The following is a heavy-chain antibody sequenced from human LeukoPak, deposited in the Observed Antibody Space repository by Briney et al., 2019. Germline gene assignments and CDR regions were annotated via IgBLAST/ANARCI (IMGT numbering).Heavy chain of an antibody. D-gene: IGHD2-15*01. CDR3: ARGRVVTPSPFDY. CDR1: GGSISSYY. J-gene: IGHJ4*02. V-gene: IGHV4-59*01. Sequence: SETLSLTCTVSGGSISSYYWSWIRRPPGKGLEWIGYIYYSGSTNYNPSLKSRVTISVDTSKNQFSLKLSSVTAADTAVYYCARGRVVTPSPFDYWGQGTLVTVSS. CDR2: IYYSGST.